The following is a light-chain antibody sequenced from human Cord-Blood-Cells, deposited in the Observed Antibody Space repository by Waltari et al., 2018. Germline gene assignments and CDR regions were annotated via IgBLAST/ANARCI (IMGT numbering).Light chain of an antibody. CDR2: GAS. Sequence: EIVLTQFPGTLSLYQGERATLSCRASQIVSSSYLVWHQQKPGQAPRLLIYGASSRATGIPDRFSGSGSGTDFTLTISRLEPEDFAVYYCQQYGSSYTFGQGTKLEIK. CDR3: QQYGSSYT. J-gene: IGKJ2*01. V-gene: IGKV3-20*01. CDR1: QIVSSSY.